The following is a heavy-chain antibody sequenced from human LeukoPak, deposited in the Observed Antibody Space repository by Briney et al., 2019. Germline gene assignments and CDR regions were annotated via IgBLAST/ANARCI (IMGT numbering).Heavy chain of an antibody. CDR1: GFTLSSYG. V-gene: IGHV3-30*18. CDR2: ISYDGSNK. CDR3: AKSKAAAGHDAFDI. Sequence: GGSLRLSCAASGFTLSSYGMHWVRQAPGKGLEWVAVISYDGSNKYYADSVKGRFTISRDNSKNTLYLQMNSLRAEDTAVYYCAKSKAAAGHDAFDIWGQGTMVTVSS. D-gene: IGHD6-13*01. J-gene: IGHJ3*02.